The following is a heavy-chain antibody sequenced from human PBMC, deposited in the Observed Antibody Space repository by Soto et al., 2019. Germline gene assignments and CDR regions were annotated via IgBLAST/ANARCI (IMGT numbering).Heavy chain of an antibody. CDR3: AKSGRDGYSYGSKVYYFDY. D-gene: IGHD5-18*01. CDR2: IKSKTDGGTT. CDR1: GFTFSDNW. V-gene: IGHV3-15*01. J-gene: IGHJ4*02. Sequence: GGSLRLSCAASGFTFSDNWMNWVRQAPGKGLEWVGRIKSKTDGGTTYYADSVKGRFTISRDNSKNTLYLQMNSLRAEDTAVYYCAKSGRDGYSYGSKVYYFDYWGQGTLVTVSS.